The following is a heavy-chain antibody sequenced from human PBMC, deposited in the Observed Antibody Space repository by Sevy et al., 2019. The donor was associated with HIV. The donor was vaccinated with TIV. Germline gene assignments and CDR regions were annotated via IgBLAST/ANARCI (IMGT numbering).Heavy chain of an antibody. D-gene: IGHD1-26*01. CDR3: AGENAWGRGYS. CDR1: GGSITSLY. V-gene: IGHV4-59*08. CDR2: IYYNGHI. Sequence: SETLSLTCTVSGGSITSLYWNWIRQPPGKGLEWIANIYYNGHINYNPPLRIGAALSLDTSKNQFSLRLSSVTAADTAMYYCAGENAWGRGYSWGQGTLVTVS. J-gene: IGHJ4*02.